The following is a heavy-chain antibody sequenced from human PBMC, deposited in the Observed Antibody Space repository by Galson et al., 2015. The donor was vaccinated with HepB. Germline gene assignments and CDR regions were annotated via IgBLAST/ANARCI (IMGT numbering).Heavy chain of an antibody. CDR1: GGSFSGYY. J-gene: IGHJ6*02. CDR3: ARGFRGVVITYYYHAMDV. Sequence: ETLSLTCAVYGGSFSGYYWTWIRQPPGKGLEWIGDVNHSGRTNYNPSLKSRVSISGDTSKNQFSLRLSPVTAADTAVYYCARGFRGVVITYYYHAMDVWGQGTTVTVSS. V-gene: IGHV4-34*01. CDR2: VNHSGRT. D-gene: IGHD3-10*01.